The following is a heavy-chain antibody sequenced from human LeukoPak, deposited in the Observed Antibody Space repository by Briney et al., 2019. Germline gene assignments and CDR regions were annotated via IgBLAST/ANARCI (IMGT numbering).Heavy chain of an antibody. D-gene: IGHD3-22*01. CDR2: TYYRSKWYN. V-gene: IGHV6-1*01. J-gene: IGHJ4*02. Sequence: SQTLSLTCAISGDSVSSNSAAWNWIRQSPSRGLEWLGRTYYRSKWYNDYAVSVKSRITINPDTSKNQFFLQLNSVTPEDTAVYYCARWGGSSYYDSSGYVDYWGQGTLVTVSS. CDR1: GDSVSSNSAA. CDR3: ARWGGSSYYDSSGYVDY.